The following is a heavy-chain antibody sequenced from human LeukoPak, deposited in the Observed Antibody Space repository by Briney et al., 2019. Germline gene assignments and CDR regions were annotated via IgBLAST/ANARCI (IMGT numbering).Heavy chain of an antibody. V-gene: IGHV4-34*01. CDR1: GGSFSGYY. CDR2: INHSGST. J-gene: IGHJ4*02. CDR3: VRGGLTMRTFDY. Sequence: SETLSLTCAVYGGSFSGYYWSWIRQPPGKGLEWIGEINHSGSTNYNPSLKSRVTISVDTSKNQFSLKLSSVTAADTAVYYCVRGGLTMRTFDYWGQGTLVTVSS. D-gene: IGHD4/OR15-4a*01.